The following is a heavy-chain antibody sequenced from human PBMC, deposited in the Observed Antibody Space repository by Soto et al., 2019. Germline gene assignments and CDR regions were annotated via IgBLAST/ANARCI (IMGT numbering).Heavy chain of an antibody. Sequence: GGSLRLSCAASGFTFSSYSMNWVRQAPGKGLEWVSYISSSSSTIYYADSVKGRFTISRDNAKNSLYLQMNSLRAEDTAVYCCARDHYSSSWYVNWFDPWGQGTLVTVSS. V-gene: IGHV3-48*01. D-gene: IGHD6-13*01. J-gene: IGHJ5*02. CDR1: GFTFSSYS. CDR2: ISSSSSTI. CDR3: ARDHYSSSWYVNWFDP.